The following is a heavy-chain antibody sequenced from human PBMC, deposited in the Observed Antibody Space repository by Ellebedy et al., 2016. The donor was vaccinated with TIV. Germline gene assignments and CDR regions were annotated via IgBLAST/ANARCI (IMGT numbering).Heavy chain of an antibody. CDR1: GFTFSSYG. CDR3: ARKRRRSNFDL. CDR2: IWPDGSNK. J-gene: IGHJ2*01. V-gene: IGHV3-33*01. Sequence: GESLKISCAASGFTFSSYGMHWVRQAPGKGLEWVAVIWPDGSNKYYSDSVQGRFTISTDNSKNTLNLQMNSLRAEDTAVDYCARKRRRSNFDLWGRGTLITVSS. D-gene: IGHD6-13*01.